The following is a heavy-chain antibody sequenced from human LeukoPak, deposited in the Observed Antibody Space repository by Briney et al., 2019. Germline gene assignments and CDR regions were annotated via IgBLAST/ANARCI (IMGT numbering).Heavy chain of an antibody. D-gene: IGHD1-26*01. Sequence: GGSLRLSCAASGFTFSSYAMAWVRQAPGKGLEWVSAISGSGGSTYYADSVKGRFTISRDNSKNTLYLQMNSLRAEDTAVYYCAKGGSGSYCYGGYFDYWGQGTLVTVSS. V-gene: IGHV3-23*01. J-gene: IGHJ4*02. CDR3: AKGGSGSYCYGGYFDY. CDR1: GFTFSSYA. CDR2: ISGSGGST.